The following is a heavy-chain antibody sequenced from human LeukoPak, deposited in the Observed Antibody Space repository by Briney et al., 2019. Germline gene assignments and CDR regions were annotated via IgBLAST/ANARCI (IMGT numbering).Heavy chain of an antibody. CDR3: ARQFHSSGYYLGPTRPYYFDY. J-gene: IGHJ4*02. D-gene: IGHD3-22*01. CDR2: IYHSGST. V-gene: IGHV4-30-2*01. Sequence: PSETLSLTCAVSGGSISGGGYSWSWIRQPPGKGLEWIGYIYHSGSTYYNPSLKSRVTISVDRSKNQFSLKLSSVTAADTAVYYCARQFHSSGYYLGPTRPYYFDYWGQGTLVTVSS. CDR1: GGSISGGGYS.